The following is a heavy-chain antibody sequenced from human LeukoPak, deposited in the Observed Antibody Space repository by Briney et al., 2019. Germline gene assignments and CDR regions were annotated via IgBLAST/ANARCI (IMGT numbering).Heavy chain of an antibody. D-gene: IGHD2/OR15-2a*01. Sequence: PGGSLRLSCAASGFTFSSYWMHWVRQAPGKGLEWVSAISGSGGSTYYADSVKGRFTISRDNSKNTLYLQMNSLRAEDTAVYYCARPDSRFFYGLGVWGRGTTVTVS. V-gene: IGHV3-23*01. CDR3: ARPDSRFFYGLGV. CDR1: GFTFSSYW. J-gene: IGHJ6*02. CDR2: ISGSGGST.